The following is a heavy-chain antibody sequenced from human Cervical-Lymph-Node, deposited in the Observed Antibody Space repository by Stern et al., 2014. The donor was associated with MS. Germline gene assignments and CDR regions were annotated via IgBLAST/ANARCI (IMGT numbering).Heavy chain of an antibody. D-gene: IGHD4-17*01. Sequence: VQLQESGPGLVKPSQTLSPTCTVSGGSISSGGYYWTWIRQHPGKGLEWIGFIYYTGSSHYNPSLKSRVTISVDTSKNQFSLRLSSVTAADTAVYYCAREEVTTGFYYGLDVWGQGTTVTVSS. CDR3: AREEVTTGFYYGLDV. V-gene: IGHV4-31*03. CDR1: GGSISSGGYY. J-gene: IGHJ6*02. CDR2: IYYTGSS.